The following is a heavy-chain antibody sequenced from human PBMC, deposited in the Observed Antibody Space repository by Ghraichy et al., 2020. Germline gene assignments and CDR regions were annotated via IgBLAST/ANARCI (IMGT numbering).Heavy chain of an antibody. V-gene: IGHV3-30*04. J-gene: IGHJ5*02. D-gene: IGHD6-19*01. Sequence: LSLTCAASGFTFSSYAMHWVRQAPGKGLEWVAVISYDGSNKYYADSVKGRFTISRDNSKNTLYLQMNSLRAEDTAVYYCARAVAGVDPWGQGTLVTVSS. CDR3: ARAVAGVDP. CDR2: ISYDGSNK. CDR1: GFTFSSYA.